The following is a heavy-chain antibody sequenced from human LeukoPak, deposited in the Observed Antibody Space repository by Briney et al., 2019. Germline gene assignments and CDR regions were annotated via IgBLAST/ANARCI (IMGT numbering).Heavy chain of an antibody. D-gene: IGHD3-3*01. CDR2: IKSKTDGGTT. CDR1: GFTFSNAW. CDR3: TLTDYDFWSGRNSWFDP. J-gene: IGHJ5*02. Sequence: PGGSLRLSCAASGFTFSNAWMSWVRQAPGKGLEWVGRIKSKTDGGTTDYAAPVKGRFTISRDDSKNTLYLQVNSLKTEDTAVYYCTLTDYDFWSGRNSWFDPWGQGTLVTVSS. V-gene: IGHV3-15*01.